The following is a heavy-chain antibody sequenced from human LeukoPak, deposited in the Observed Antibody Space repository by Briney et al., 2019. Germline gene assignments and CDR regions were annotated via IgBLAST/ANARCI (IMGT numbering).Heavy chain of an antibody. Sequence: PGGSLRLSCAASGFTFDDYAMPWVRQAPGKGLEWVSGISWNSGSIGYADSVKGRFTISRDNAKNSLYLQMNSLRAEDAALYYCAKDSSLYCSGGSCLEATFDYWGQGTLVTVSS. CDR3: AKDSSLYCSGGSCLEATFDY. V-gene: IGHV3-9*01. CDR2: ISWNSGSI. D-gene: IGHD2-15*01. J-gene: IGHJ4*02. CDR1: GFTFDDYA.